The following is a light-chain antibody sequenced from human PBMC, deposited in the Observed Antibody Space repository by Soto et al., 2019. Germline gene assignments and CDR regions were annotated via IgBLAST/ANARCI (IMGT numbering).Light chain of an antibody. J-gene: IGLJ1*01. CDR1: SSNIGAGYD. CDR3: QSFDSRRFYV. Sequence: QSVLTQPPSVSGAPGQRVTIPCTGSSSNIGAGYDVHWYQQLPGTAPKLLIYGNTNRPSGVPDRFSGSKSGTSASLAITGLQADDEADYYCQSFDSRRFYVFGTGTKLTVL. V-gene: IGLV1-40*01. CDR2: GNT.